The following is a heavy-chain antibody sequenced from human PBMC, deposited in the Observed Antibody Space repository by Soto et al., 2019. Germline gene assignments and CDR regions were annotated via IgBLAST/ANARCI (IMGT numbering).Heavy chain of an antibody. CDR2: IYPGDSDT. V-gene: IGHV5-51*01. CDR3: ARPRSSSRNYYGMDV. D-gene: IGHD6-13*01. J-gene: IGHJ6*02. Sequence: RGETLKISCKGSGYTFTSYWIGWVRQMPGKGLEWMGIIYPGDSDTRYSPSFQGQVTISADKSISTAYLQWNSLKASDTAMYYCARPRSSSRNYYGMDVWGQGTTVTV. CDR1: GYTFTSYW.